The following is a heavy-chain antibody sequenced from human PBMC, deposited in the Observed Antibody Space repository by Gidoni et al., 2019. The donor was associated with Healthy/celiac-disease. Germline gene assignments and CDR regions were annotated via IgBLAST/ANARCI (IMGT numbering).Heavy chain of an antibody. CDR2: IYYSGST. D-gene: IGHD1-26*01. J-gene: IGHJ6*03. CDR1: GGSLSSYY. V-gene: IGHV4-59*01. Sequence: QVQLQESGPGLVKPSETLSLPCTVSGGSLSSYYWSWIRQPPGKGLEWIGYIYYSGSTNYNPSLKSRVTISVDTSKNQFSLKLSSVTAADTAVYYCARVKVGATPGYYYYYMDVWGKGTTVTVSS. CDR3: ARVKVGATPGYYYYYMDV.